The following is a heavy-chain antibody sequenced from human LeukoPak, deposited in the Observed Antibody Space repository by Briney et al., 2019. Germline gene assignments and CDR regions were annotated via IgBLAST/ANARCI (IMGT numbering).Heavy chain of an antibody. CDR2: INPSGGST. CDR1: GYTFTTHY. V-gene: IGHV1-46*01. Sequence: ASVKVSCKASGYTFTTHYMHWVRQAPGQGLEWMGIINPSGGSTSYAQKFQGRVTMTRDMSTSTVYMEMSSLRSEDTAVYYCARELSTVTTGLDYWGQGTLVTVSS. D-gene: IGHD4-17*01. CDR3: ARELSTVTTGLDY. J-gene: IGHJ4*02.